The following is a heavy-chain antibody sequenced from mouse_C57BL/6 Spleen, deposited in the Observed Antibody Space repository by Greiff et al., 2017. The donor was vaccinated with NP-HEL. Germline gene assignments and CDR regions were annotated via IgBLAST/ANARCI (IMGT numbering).Heavy chain of an antibody. Sequence: EVQLQQSGAELVRPGASVKLSCTASGFNIKDDYMHWVKQRPERGLEWIGWIDPENGDTEYASKFQGKATITADTSSNTAYLQLSSLTSEDTAVDYCTIYYSNYAYWGQGTLVTVSA. D-gene: IGHD2-5*01. J-gene: IGHJ3*01. CDR2: IDPENGDT. CDR1: GFNIKDDY. CDR3: TIYYSNYAY. V-gene: IGHV14-4*01.